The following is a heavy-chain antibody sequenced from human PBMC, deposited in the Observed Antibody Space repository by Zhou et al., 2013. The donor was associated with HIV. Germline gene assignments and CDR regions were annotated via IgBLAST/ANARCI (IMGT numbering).Heavy chain of an antibody. CDR3: ARGAAAGRVVGWFDP. D-gene: IGHD6-13*01. V-gene: IGHV1-69*04. J-gene: IGHJ5*02. CDR1: GGTFSSYA. Sequence: QVQLVQSGAEVKKPGSSVKVSCKASGGTFSSYAISWVRQAPGQGLEWMGRIIPILGIANYAQKFQGRVTITADKSTSTAYMELSSLRSEDTAVYYCARGAAAGRVVGWFDPWGQGTLVTVSS. CDR2: IIPILGIA.